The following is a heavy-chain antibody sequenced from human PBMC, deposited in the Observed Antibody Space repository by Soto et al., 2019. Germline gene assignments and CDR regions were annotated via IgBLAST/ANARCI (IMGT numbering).Heavy chain of an antibody. CDR2: IFYSGST. CDR1: GASLSGYY. CDR3: ARVDWGSFDY. Sequence: SETLSLTCTVSGASLSGYYWAWIRQPPGKGLEWIGNIFYSGSTDFNPSLKSRVTMSLDASRSHFSLKIRSVTTADTAVYYCARVDWGSFDYWGQGTLVTVSS. V-gene: IGHV4-59*01. D-gene: IGHD3-9*01. J-gene: IGHJ4*02.